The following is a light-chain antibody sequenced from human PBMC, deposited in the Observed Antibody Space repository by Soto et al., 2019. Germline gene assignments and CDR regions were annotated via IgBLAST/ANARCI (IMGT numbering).Light chain of an antibody. V-gene: IGLV1-40*01. Sequence: QSVLTQPPSVSGAPGQRVTISCTGSSSNIGAGYDVHWYQHLPGTAPKLLIYGNSNRPSGVPDRFSGSKSGTSASLAITGLQAEDEVDYYCQSYDSSLSGWVFGGGTNVTVL. CDR3: QSYDSSLSGWV. J-gene: IGLJ3*02. CDR1: SSNIGAGYD. CDR2: GNS.